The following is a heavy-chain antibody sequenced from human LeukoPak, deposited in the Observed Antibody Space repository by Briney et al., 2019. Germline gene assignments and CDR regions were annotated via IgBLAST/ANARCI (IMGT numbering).Heavy chain of an antibody. CDR2: ISASGGMM. CDR1: GFRFDDFY. D-gene: IGHD4/OR15-4a*01. Sequence: PGGSLRLSCAASGFRFDDFYVSWIRQAPGKGLEWISFISASGGMMDHADSVKGRFTISRDNAKNSVHLEINNLKAEDTAVYHCARHMVLSPCDYWGPGTLVTVSS. J-gene: IGHJ4*02. CDR3: ARHMVLSPCDY. V-gene: IGHV3-11*01.